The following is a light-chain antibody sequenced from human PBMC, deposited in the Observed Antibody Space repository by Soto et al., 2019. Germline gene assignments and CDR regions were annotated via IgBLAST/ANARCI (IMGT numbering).Light chain of an antibody. CDR2: NNN. Sequence: QSVLTQPPSASGTPGQRVTISCSGSSSNIGSNTVNWYQQLPGTAPKLLIYNNNQRPSGVPDRFSGSKSGTSASLAISGLQSEDEADYYCAAWDDSLSGGVFGGGTKVTVL. CDR3: AAWDDSLSGGV. J-gene: IGLJ3*02. CDR1: SSNIGSNT. V-gene: IGLV1-44*01.